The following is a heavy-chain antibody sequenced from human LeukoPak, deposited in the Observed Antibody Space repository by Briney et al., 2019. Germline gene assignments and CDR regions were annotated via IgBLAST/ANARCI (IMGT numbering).Heavy chain of an antibody. V-gene: IGHV3-23*01. CDR3: AKLVTIFGVVIPSYFDY. Sequence: GGSLRLSCVVSGITFSNAWMNWVRQAPGKGLEWVSAISGSGGSTYYADSVKGRFTISRGNSKNTLYLQMNSLRAEDTAVYYCAKLVTIFGVVIPSYFDYWGQGTLVTVSS. CDR2: ISGSGGST. D-gene: IGHD3-3*01. CDR1: GITFSNAW. J-gene: IGHJ4*02.